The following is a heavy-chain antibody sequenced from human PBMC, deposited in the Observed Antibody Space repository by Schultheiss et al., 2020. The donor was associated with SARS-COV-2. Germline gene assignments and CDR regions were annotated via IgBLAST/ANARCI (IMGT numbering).Heavy chain of an antibody. CDR1: GGSFSGYY. CDR2: IYYSGST. J-gene: IGHJ6*02. Sequence: SETLSLTCAVYGGSFSGYYWSWIRQPPGKGLEWIGYIYYSGSTNYNPSLKSRVTISVDTSKKQFSLKLSSVTAADTAVYYCARGRPRTPFYYYYGMDVWGQGTTVTVSS. CDR3: ARGRPRTPFYYYYGMDV. D-gene: IGHD2/OR15-2a*01. V-gene: IGHV4-59*08.